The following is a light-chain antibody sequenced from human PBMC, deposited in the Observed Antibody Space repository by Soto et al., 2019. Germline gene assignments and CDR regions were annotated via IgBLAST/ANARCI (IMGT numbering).Light chain of an antibody. CDR3: QQYGSSPLT. V-gene: IGKV3-20*01. CDR2: GAS. CDR1: QSVSSSY. Sequence: IGLTQSPGTLSLSPGARATLSCRASQSVSSSYLAWYKQKPGQALRLLLYGASSTATGIPDRFSGSGSGTDVTLTISTLEPEDFGVYYCQQYGSSPLTFGGGTKVESK. J-gene: IGKJ4*01.